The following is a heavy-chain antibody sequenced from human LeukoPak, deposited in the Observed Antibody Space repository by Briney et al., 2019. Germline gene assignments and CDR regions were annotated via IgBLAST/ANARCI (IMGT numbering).Heavy chain of an antibody. V-gene: IGHV5-51*01. CDR1: GYSFTSYW. Sequence: GESLKISCKGSGYSFTSYWIGWVRKMPGKGLEWMGIIYPGESDTRYSPSFQGQVTIAADKSISTACLQWSSLKAAVTAMYYCARPGYYDSIGYWGQGTLVTVSS. CDR2: IYPGESDT. J-gene: IGHJ4*02. CDR3: ARPGYYDSIGY. D-gene: IGHD3-22*01.